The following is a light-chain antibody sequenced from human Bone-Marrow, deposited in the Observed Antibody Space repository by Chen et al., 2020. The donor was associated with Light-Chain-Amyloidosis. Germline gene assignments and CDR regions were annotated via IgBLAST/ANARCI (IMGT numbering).Light chain of an antibody. V-gene: IGLV3-25*03. CDR1: DLPTKY. CDR2: RDT. J-gene: IGLJ2*01. CDR3: QSADSSGTYEVI. Sequence: SYELTQPPSVSVSPGQTARITCSGDDLPTKYAYWYQQKPGQAPVLVIHRDTERPSGISERFSGSRSGTTATLTISGAQAEDEADYHCQSADSSGTYEVIFGGGTKLTVL.